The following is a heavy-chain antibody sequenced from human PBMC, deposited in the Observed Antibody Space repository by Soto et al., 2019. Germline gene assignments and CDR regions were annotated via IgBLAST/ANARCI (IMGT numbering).Heavy chain of an antibody. CDR1: GGAFSSHA. D-gene: IGHD3-22*01. J-gene: IGHJ3*02. CDR2: IIPIFGTT. V-gene: IGHV1-69*06. CDR3: ARDPAAYYDSSGYYPGAFDI. Sequence: QVQLVQSGAEVKKPGSSVIVSCKASGGAFSSHAISWVRQAPGQGLEWMGGIIPIFGTTNYAQMFQGRVTITADKSTSTAYMELSSLRLEDTAVFYCARDPAAYYDSSGYYPGAFDIWGQGTMATVSS.